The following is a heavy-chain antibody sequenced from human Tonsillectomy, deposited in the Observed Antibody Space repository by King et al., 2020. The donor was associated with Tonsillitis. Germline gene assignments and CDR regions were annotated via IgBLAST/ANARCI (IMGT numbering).Heavy chain of an antibody. J-gene: IGHJ4*02. CDR2: IYHSGST. Sequence: QLQESGPGLVKPSETLSLTCAVSGYSISSGYYWGWIRQPPGKGLEWIGSIYHSGSTSYNPSLKSRVTISVDTSTNQFSLKLSSVTAAATAVYYCGGAGYSYGRGVGYWGQGTLVTVSS. CDR3: GGAGYSYGRGVGY. V-gene: IGHV4-38-2*01. D-gene: IGHD5-18*01. CDR1: GYSISSGYY.